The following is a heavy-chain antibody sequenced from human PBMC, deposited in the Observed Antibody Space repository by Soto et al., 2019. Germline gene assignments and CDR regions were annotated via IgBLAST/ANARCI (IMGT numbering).Heavy chain of an antibody. D-gene: IGHD2-2*01. J-gene: IGHJ4*02. CDR2: IIPIFGTA. V-gene: IGHV1-69*06. CDR1: GGTFNNYV. Sequence: QVQLVQSGAEVKKPGSSVKVSCRASGGTFNNYVINWVRQCPGQGLEWMAGIIPIFGTANYEQKFKRRVTITANKSTSTAYTEMNSRRSEDTGVCYCAGRCDGTNCLGHFDYWGQGPLVTVSS. CDR3: AGRCDGTNCLGHFDY.